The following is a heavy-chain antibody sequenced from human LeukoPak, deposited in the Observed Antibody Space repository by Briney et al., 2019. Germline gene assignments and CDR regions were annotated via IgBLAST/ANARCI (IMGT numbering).Heavy chain of an antibody. D-gene: IGHD3-22*01. CDR3: ARGGPNYYDSSGYYFDYFDY. Sequence: SETLSLTCTVSGGSISSYYWSWIRQPPGKGLEWIGYIYYSGSTNYNPSLKSRVTISVDTSKNQFSLKLSSVTAADTAVYYCARGGPNYYDSSGYYFDYFDYWGQGTLVTVSS. CDR2: IYYSGST. V-gene: IGHV4-59*01. CDR1: GGSISSYY. J-gene: IGHJ4*02.